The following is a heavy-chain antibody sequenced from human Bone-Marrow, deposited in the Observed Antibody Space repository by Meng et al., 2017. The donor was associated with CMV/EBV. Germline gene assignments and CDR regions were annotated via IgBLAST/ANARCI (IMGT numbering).Heavy chain of an antibody. V-gene: IGHV5-51*01. CDR2: VYPDDSDI. CDR3: ARGGGATSFDK. J-gene: IGHJ4*01. Sequence: GESLKISCQLSGYDISTYWVGWVRQMPGKGLEWMGLVYPDDSDIRYSPSFRGQVIISADKSISTAYLQWSSLKASDTAIYYCARGGGATSFDKWGHGTLVNFSS. D-gene: IGHD2-21*01. CDR1: GYDISTYW.